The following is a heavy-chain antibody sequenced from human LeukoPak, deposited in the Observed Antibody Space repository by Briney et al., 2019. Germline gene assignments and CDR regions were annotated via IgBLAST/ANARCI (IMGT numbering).Heavy chain of an antibody. CDR3: AKAPLQLWLTFDY. D-gene: IGHD5-18*01. Sequence: AGGSLRLSCTASGFTFSSYGMHWVRQAPGKGLEWVAVISYDGSNKYYADSVKGRFTISRDNSKNTLYLQMNSLRAEDTAVYYCAKAPLQLWLTFDYWGQGTLVTVSS. CDR1: GFTFSSYG. J-gene: IGHJ4*02. CDR2: ISYDGSNK. V-gene: IGHV3-30*18.